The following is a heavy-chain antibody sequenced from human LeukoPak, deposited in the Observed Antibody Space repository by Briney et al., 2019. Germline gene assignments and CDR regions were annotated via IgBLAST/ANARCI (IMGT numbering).Heavy chain of an antibody. J-gene: IGHJ4*02. D-gene: IGHD3-22*01. CDR2: VRTKANSYAT. CDR1: GFTFSASA. V-gene: IGHV3-73*01. Sequence: GGSLRLSCAASGFTFSASAIHWVRQASGKGLEWVGRVRTKANSYATAYAASVKGRFTISRDDSKNTAYLQMNSLKTEDTAVYYCTRHDMYDDSSAYDYYFDYWGQGTLVTVSS. CDR3: TRHDMYDDSSAYDYYFDY.